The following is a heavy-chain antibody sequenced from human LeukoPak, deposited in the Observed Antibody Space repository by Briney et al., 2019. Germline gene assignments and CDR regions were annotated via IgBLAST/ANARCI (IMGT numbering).Heavy chain of an antibody. V-gene: IGHV1-69*04. Sequence: SVKVSCKAPGGTFSSYAISWVRQAPGQGLEWMGRIIPILGIANYAQKFQGRVTITADKSTSTAYMELSSLRSEDTAVYYCARDWTADRVAATTFDPWGQGTLVTVSS. J-gene: IGHJ5*02. D-gene: IGHD2-15*01. CDR3: ARDWTADRVAATTFDP. CDR2: IIPILGIA. CDR1: GGTFSSYA.